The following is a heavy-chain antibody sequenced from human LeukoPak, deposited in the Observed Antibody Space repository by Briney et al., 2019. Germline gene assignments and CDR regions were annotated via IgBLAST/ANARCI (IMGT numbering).Heavy chain of an antibody. D-gene: IGHD6-19*01. Sequence: GSSVKVSXKASGGTFSSYAISWVLQAPGQGLEWMGGIIPIFGTANYAQKFQGRVTITTDESTSTAYMELSSLRSEDTAVYYCARAGKYSSGWSDAFDIWGQGTMVTVSS. V-gene: IGHV1-69*05. J-gene: IGHJ3*02. CDR2: IIPIFGTA. CDR3: ARAGKYSSGWSDAFDI. CDR1: GGTFSSYA.